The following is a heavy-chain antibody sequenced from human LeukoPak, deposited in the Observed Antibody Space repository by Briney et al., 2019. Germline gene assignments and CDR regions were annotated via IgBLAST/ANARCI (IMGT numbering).Heavy chain of an antibody. CDR3: ARGIAQWLGIDY. D-gene: IGHD6-19*01. J-gene: IGHJ4*02. CDR2: INPNSGGT. Sequence: ASVKVSCKASRYTFTGYYVHWVRQAPGQGLEWMGWINPNSGGTNYAQKFQGRVTMTRDTSISTAYMELSSLRSDDTAVYYCARGIAQWLGIDYWGQGTLVTVSS. V-gene: IGHV1-2*02. CDR1: RYTFTGYY.